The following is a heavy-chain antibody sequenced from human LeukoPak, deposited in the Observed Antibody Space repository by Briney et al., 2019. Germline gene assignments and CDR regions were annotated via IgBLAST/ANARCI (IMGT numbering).Heavy chain of an antibody. V-gene: IGHV4-39*01. CDR1: GGSISSSSYY. CDR2: VYYSGIT. Sequence: PSETLSLXCTVSGGSISSSSYYWGRIPRPPEKGLEWIGSVYYSGITYYNPSLKSRVTISVDTAKNQFSLKLTAVTAADTAVYYCARHATLYSSGWYSAFDIWGQGTMVTVSS. D-gene: IGHD6-19*01. CDR3: ARHATLYSSGWYSAFDI. J-gene: IGHJ3*02.